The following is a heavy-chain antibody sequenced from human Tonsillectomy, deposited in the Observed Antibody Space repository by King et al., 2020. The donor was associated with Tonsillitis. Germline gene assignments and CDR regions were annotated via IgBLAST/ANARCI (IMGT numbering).Heavy chain of an antibody. CDR2: ISGSGGNT. V-gene: IGHV3-23*04. D-gene: IGHD4-17*01. CDR3: AKDQGGFYGDYHFRY. CDR1: GFTFSNYA. Sequence: VQLVESGGGLVQPGGSLRLSCAASGFTFSNYAMSWVRQAPGKGLEWVSGISGSGGNTYYPDSVKGRFTISRDNSKNPLYLQLNSLRAEDTAVYYCAKDQGGFYGDYHFRYWGQGTLVTVSS. J-gene: IGHJ4*02.